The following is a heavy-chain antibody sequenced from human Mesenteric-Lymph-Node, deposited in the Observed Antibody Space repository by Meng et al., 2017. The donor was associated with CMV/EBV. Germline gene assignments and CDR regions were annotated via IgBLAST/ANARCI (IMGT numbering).Heavy chain of an antibody. J-gene: IGHJ6*02. CDR3: AKMQQLVTLFMDV. V-gene: IGHV3-23*01. Sequence: GGSLRLSCAASGFDFRNYAMTWVRQAPGEGLEWVAGINNNGDSTYYTDSVKGRFTISRDNSNNTLYLQMNTLRTEDTGTYYRAKMQQLVTLFMDVWGQGTTVTVSS. CDR2: INNNGDST. D-gene: IGHD2-21*02. CDR1: GFDFRNYA.